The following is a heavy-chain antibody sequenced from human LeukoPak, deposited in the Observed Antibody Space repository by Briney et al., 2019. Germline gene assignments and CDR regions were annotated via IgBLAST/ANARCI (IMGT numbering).Heavy chain of an antibody. CDR1: GGTFSSYA. CDR2: INPSGGST. CDR3: ARGGSYYGNWFDP. Sequence: ASVKVSCKASGGTFSSYAISWVRQAPGQGLEWMGIINPSGGSTSYAQKFQGRVTMTRDTSTSTVYMELSSLRSEDTAVYYCARGGSYYGNWFDPWGQGTLVTVSS. V-gene: IGHV1-46*01. J-gene: IGHJ5*02. D-gene: IGHD1-26*01.